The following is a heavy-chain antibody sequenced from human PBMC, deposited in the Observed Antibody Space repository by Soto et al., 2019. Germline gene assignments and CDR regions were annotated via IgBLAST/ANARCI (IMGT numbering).Heavy chain of an antibody. CDR1: GYTFTSYD. D-gene: IGHD3-3*01. J-gene: IGHJ5*02. CDR2: MNPNSGNT. V-gene: IGHV1-8*01. Sequence: QVQLVQSGAEVKKPGAAVKVSCKASGYTFTSYDINWVRQATGQGLELMGWMNPNSGNTGYAQKFQGRITETRNTSKSTDYMELSSLRSEDTEVSYCAIGLEWSRSLDPRGQGTLVTVSP. CDR3: AIGLEWSRSLDP.